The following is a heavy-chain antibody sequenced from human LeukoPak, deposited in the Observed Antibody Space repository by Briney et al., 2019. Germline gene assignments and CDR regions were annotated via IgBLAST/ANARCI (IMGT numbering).Heavy chain of an antibody. Sequence: PGGSLRLSCAASGFTFSSYEMNWVRQAPGKGLEWVSYISSSGSTIYYADSVKGRFTISREKAKNSLYLQMNSLRAEDTAVYYCARAMGQYSPRAWFDPWGQGTLVTVSS. V-gene: IGHV3-48*03. CDR1: GFTFSSYE. D-gene: IGHD5-18*01. J-gene: IGHJ5*02. CDR2: ISSSGSTI. CDR3: ARAMGQYSPRAWFDP.